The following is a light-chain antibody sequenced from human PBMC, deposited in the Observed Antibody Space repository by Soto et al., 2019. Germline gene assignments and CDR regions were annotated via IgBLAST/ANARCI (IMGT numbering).Light chain of an antibody. Sequence: DIQVTHTPSSLSASLGYRVTITCRANQAIGVYLAWFQQQPGKVPKLLIYAASALQSGVPSRFSGSGSGTDFTLTISILQPEYMATYYSQKYNGAPLTFGGGTTVEI. CDR3: QKYNGAPLT. CDR1: QAIGVY. V-gene: IGKV1-27*01. J-gene: IGKJ4*01. CDR2: AAS.